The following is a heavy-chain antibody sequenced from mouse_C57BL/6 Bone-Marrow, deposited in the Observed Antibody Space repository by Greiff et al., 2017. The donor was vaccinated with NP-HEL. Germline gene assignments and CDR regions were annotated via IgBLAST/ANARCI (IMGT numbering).Heavy chain of an antibody. CDR3: AIPDYYGSSYVWYFDV. V-gene: IGHV1-74*01. D-gene: IGHD1-1*01. J-gene: IGHJ1*03. CDR1: GYTFTSYW. Sequence: VQLQQPGAELVKPGASVKVSCKASGYTFTSYWMHWVKQRPGQGLEWIGRIHPSDSDTNYNQKFKGKATLTVDKSSSTAYMQLSSLTSEDSAVYYCAIPDYYGSSYVWYFDVWGTGTTVTVSS. CDR2: IHPSDSDT.